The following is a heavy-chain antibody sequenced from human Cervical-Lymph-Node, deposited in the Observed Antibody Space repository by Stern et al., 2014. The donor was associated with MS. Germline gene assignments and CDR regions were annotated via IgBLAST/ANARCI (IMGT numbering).Heavy chain of an antibody. D-gene: IGHD5-24*01. CDR2: ISAYNGDT. J-gene: IGHJ4*02. CDR1: GYTFTHYG. CDR3: ARDDGYISDY. V-gene: IGHV1-18*04. Sequence: QVQLGQSGVEVKKPGASVKVSCKASGYTFTHYGISWVRQAPGQGLEWMGWISAYNGDTKYAQKLQGRVTMTTETSTSTAYMDLRSLRSDDTAVYYCARDDGYISDYWGQGTLVTVSS.